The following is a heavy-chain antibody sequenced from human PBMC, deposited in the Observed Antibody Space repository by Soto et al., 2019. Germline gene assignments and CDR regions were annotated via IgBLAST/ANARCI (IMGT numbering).Heavy chain of an antibody. CDR3: AKEEDFWSGYCFDY. V-gene: IGHV3-30-3*01. D-gene: IGHD3-3*01. Sequence: GGSLRLSCAASGFTFSRYAMNWVRQAPGKGLEWVAVISYDGSIKDYADSVKGRFTISRDNSKNTVYLQMNRLRVEDTAVYYCAKEEDFWSGYCFDYWGQGTLVTVSS. CDR2: ISYDGSIK. J-gene: IGHJ4*02. CDR1: GFTFSRYA.